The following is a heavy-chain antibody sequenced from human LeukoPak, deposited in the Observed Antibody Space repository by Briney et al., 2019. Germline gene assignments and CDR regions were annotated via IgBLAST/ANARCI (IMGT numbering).Heavy chain of an antibody. D-gene: IGHD4-17*01. V-gene: IGHV1-46*01. CDR1: GYTFTSYG. Sequence: ASVKVSCKASGYTFTSYGISWVRQAPGQGLEWMRIINPSGGSTSYAQKFQGRVTMTRDTSTSTVYMELSSLRSEDTAVYYRARDFTTVTKSPYYYYGMDVWGQGTTVTVSS. CDR3: ARDFTTVTKSPYYYYGMDV. J-gene: IGHJ6*02. CDR2: INPSGGST.